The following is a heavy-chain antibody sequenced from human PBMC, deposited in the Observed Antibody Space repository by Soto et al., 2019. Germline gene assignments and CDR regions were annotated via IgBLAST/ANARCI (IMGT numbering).Heavy chain of an antibody. CDR3: ASFTVATPSVAMYV. CDR1: VFTVSSRY. V-gene: IGHV3-53*01. Sequence: GSLRLSCAASVFTVSSRYMSWVRQAAGKGLEWVSIIYSGGSTYYADSVKGRFTISRDNSKNTLYLQMNSLRAEDTAVYYCASFTVATPSVAMYVWGQGTTVTVS. J-gene: IGHJ6*02. D-gene: IGHD4-4*01. CDR2: IYSGGST.